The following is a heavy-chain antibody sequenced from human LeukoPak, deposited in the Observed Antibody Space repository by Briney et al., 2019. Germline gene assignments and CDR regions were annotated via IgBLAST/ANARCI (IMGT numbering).Heavy chain of an antibody. D-gene: IGHD3-10*01. V-gene: IGHV3-30*02. J-gene: IGHJ4*02. CDR2: IRYDGSNK. CDR1: GFTFSSYG. Sequence: GGSLRLSCAASGFTFSSYGIHWVRQAPGKGLEWVAFIRYDGSNKYYADSVKGRFTISRDNSKNTLYLQMNSLRAEDTAVYYCAKDSLGLFYGSGSYFDYWGQGTLVTVSS. CDR3: AKDSLGLFYGSGSYFDY.